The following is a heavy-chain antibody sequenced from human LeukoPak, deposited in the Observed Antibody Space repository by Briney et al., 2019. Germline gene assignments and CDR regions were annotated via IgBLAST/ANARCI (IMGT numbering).Heavy chain of an antibody. CDR1: GGSISSYY. J-gene: IGHJ4*02. Sequence: PSETLSLTCTVSGGSISSYYWSWIRQPPGKGLEWIGYIYYSGSTNYNPSLKSRVTISVDTSKNQFSLKLSSVTAADTAVYYCAGPYSSGWYDYWGQGTLVTVSS. V-gene: IGHV4-59*01. CDR3: AGPYSSGWYDY. CDR2: IYYSGST. D-gene: IGHD6-19*01.